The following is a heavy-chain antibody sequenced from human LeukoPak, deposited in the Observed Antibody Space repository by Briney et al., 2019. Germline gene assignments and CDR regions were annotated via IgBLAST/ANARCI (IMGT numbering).Heavy chain of an antibody. D-gene: IGHD1-26*01. J-gene: IGHJ4*02. V-gene: IGHV3-30*02. CDR1: GFTFSSYA. Sequence: GGSLRLSCAASGFTFSSYAMCWVRQAPGKGLEWVAFIRYDGSNKYYADSVKGRFTISRDNSKNTLYLQMNSLRAEDTAVYYCAKDSGSYLDYWGQGTLVTVSS. CDR2: IRYDGSNK. CDR3: AKDSGSYLDY.